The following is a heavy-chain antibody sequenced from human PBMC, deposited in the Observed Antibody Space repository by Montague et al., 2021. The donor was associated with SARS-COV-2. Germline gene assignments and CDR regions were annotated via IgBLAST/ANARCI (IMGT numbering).Heavy chain of an antibody. V-gene: IGHV4-39*01. CDR2: VHYSGRP. Sequence: SETLSLTCTVSGDSISSSSYNWGWIRQPPGKGLEWIGSVHYSGRPXYNPSLKSRVTIYVGTSKNQLSLKLSSVTAADTAVYYCTRHVHMTWPEPSPGFDYWGQGTLVTVSS. J-gene: IGHJ4*02. D-gene: IGHD1-1*01. CDR1: GDSISSSSYN. CDR3: TRHVHMTWPEPSPGFDY.